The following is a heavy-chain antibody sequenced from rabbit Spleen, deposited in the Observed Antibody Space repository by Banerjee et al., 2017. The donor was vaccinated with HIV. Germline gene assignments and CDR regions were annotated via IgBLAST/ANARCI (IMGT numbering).Heavy chain of an antibody. Sequence: QSLEESGGDLVKPGASLTLTCIASGVSFSGNSYMCWVRQAPGKGLEWIACIYGGSSGSTGYASWAKGRFTISKTSSTTVTLQMTSLTAADTATYFCARSAYTGSSDYWLPFYFNLWGPGTLVTVS. V-gene: IGHV1S40*01. CDR2: IYGGSSGST. J-gene: IGHJ4*01. D-gene: IGHD1-1*01. CDR3: ARSAYTGSSDYWLPFYFNL. CDR1: GVSFSGNSY.